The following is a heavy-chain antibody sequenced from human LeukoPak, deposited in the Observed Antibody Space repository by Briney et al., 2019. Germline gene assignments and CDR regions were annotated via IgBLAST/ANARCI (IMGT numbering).Heavy chain of an antibody. CDR3: ARVSTAVSLAIDY. V-gene: IGHV3-21*06. CDR2: ISSSSTYI. Sequence: GGSLRLSCAASGFTFSDYNMNWVRQAPGKGLEWVSVISSSSTYIHYADSMKGRFTISRDNAKNSLYLQMNSVRAEDTAVYYCARVSTAVSLAIDYWGQGTLVTVST. D-gene: IGHD6-13*01. J-gene: IGHJ4*02. CDR1: GFTFSDYN.